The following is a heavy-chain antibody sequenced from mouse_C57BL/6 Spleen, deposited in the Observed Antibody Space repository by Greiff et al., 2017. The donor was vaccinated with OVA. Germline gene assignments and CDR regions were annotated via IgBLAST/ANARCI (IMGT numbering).Heavy chain of an antibody. V-gene: IGHV1-39*01. CDR1: GYSFTDYN. J-gene: IGHJ3*01. Sequence: VQLQQSGPELVKPGASVKISCKASGYSFTDYNMNWVKQSNGKSLEWIGVINPNYGTTSYNQKFKGKATLTVDQSSSTAYMQLNSLTSEDSAVYYCAREKVTTGPATGFAYWGQGTLVTVSA. CDR2: INPNYGTT. CDR3: AREKVTTGPATGFAY. D-gene: IGHD1-1*01.